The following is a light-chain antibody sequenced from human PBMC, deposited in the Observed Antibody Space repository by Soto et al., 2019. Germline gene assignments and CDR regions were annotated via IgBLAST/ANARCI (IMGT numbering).Light chain of an antibody. CDR3: GSNVGLNTYV. CDR1: SGDVGTYNL. CDR2: EVF. J-gene: IGLJ1*01. Sequence: QSVLTQPASVSGSPGQSITISCTGTSGDVGTYNLVSWYQHHPGKVPKLIIYEVFKRPSGVSDRFSGSKSANTASLTISGLQAEDEADCQCGSNVGLNTYVFGTGTKVTVL. V-gene: IGLV2-23*02.